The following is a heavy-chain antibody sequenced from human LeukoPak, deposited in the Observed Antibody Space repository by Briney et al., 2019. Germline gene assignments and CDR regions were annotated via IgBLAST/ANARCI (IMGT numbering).Heavy chain of an antibody. Sequence: SETLSLTCAVYGGSFSGYYWSWIRQPPGKGLEWIGEINHSGSTNYNPSLKSRVTISVDTSKNQFSLKLSSVTAADTAVYYCARGGDDSSGYLFDYWGQGTLVTVSS. V-gene: IGHV4-34*01. J-gene: IGHJ4*02. D-gene: IGHD3-22*01. CDR1: GGSFSGYY. CDR2: INHSGST. CDR3: ARGGDDSSGYLFDY.